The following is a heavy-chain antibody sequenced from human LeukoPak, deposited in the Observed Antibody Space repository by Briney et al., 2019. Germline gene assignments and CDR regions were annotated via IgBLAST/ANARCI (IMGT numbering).Heavy chain of an antibody. CDR2: INPNTGVT. CDR3: ARVPETTLSGDY. D-gene: IGHD1-14*01. Sequence: ASVKVSCKASGYTFTGQDMHWVRQAPGQGLEWMGWINPNTGVTNYAQKFQGRVTMTRDTSINTAYMELSRLRSDDTAVYYCARVPETTLSGDYWGQGTLVTVSS. V-gene: IGHV1-2*02. CDR1: GYTFTGQD. J-gene: IGHJ4*02.